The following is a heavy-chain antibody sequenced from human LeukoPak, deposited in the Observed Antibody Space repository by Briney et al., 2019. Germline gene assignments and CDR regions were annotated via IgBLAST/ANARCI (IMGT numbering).Heavy chain of an antibody. CDR1: GGTFSSYT. Sequence: SVKVSCKASGGTFSSYTISWVRQAPGQGLEWMGRIIPILGIANYAQKFQGRVTITADKSTSTAYMELSSLRSEDTAVYYCAREGGAGQGFDYWGQGTQVTVSS. CDR2: IIPILGIA. CDR3: AREGGAGQGFDY. J-gene: IGHJ4*02. V-gene: IGHV1-69*04.